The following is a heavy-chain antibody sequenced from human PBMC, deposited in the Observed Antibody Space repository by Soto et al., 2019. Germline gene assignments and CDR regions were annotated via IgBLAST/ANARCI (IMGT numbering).Heavy chain of an antibody. CDR2: ISSSSSYI. D-gene: IGHD6-6*01. J-gene: IGHJ3*02. V-gene: IGHV3-21*01. CDR1: GFTFSSYS. Sequence: GGSLRLSCAASGFTFSSYSMSWVRQAPGKGLEWVSSISSSSSYIYYADSVKGRFTISRDNAKNSLYLQMNSLRAEDTAVYYCARDSSSSVIQAFDIWGQGTMVTVSS. CDR3: ARDSSSSVIQAFDI.